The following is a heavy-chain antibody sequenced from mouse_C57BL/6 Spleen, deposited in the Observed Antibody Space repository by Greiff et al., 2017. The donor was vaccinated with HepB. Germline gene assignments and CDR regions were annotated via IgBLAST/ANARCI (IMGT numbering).Heavy chain of an antibody. CDR2: IDPSDSYT. Sequence: KESCKASGYTFTSYWMQWVKQRPGQGLEWIGEIDPSDSYTNYNQKFKGKATLTVDTSSSTAYMQLSSLTSEDSAVYYCARRGLGLYAMDYWGQGTSVTVSS. CDR1: GYTFTSYW. J-gene: IGHJ4*01. V-gene: IGHV1-50*01. CDR3: ARRGLGLYAMDY.